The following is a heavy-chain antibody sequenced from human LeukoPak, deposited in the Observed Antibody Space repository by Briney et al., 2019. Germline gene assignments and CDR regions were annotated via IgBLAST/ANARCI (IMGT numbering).Heavy chain of an antibody. D-gene: IGHD7-27*01. V-gene: IGHV4-59*08. Sequence: SETLSLTCTVSGGSISSYYWSWIRQPPGKGLEWIGYIYDSGSTNYNPSLKSRVTISVDTSKNQFSLKLSSVTAADTAVYYCARAQTGDFDYWGQGTLVTVSS. CDR3: ARAQTGDFDY. CDR1: GGSISSYY. J-gene: IGHJ4*02. CDR2: IYDSGST.